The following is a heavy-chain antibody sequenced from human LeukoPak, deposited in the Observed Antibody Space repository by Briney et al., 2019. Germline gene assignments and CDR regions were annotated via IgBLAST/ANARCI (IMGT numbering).Heavy chain of an antibody. CDR3: ARGPDYDILADYFDY. CDR2: ISYDGSNK. CDR1: GFSFSSYS. Sequence: GGSLILSCAASGFSFSSYSMNWVRQAPGKGLEWVAVISYDGSNKFYADSVRGRFTISRDNSKNTLFLQMNSLRPEDTAVYYCARGPDYDILADYFDYWGRGTLVTVSS. D-gene: IGHD3-9*01. J-gene: IGHJ4*02. V-gene: IGHV3-30*03.